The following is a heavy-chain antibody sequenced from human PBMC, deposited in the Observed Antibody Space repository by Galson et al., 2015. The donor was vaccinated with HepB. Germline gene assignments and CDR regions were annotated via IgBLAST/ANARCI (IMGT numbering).Heavy chain of an antibody. CDR3: ARMYFVWGSYRYFDY. CDR2: FYYSGTT. D-gene: IGHD3-16*02. Sequence: LTCTVSGGSISSYYWSRIRQPPGKGLEWIGYFYYSGTTNYNPSLKSRVTISVDMSKNQFSLKLSSVTAADSAVYYCARMYFVWGSYRYFDYWGQGTLVTVSS. V-gene: IGHV4-59*01. J-gene: IGHJ4*02. CDR1: GGSISSYY.